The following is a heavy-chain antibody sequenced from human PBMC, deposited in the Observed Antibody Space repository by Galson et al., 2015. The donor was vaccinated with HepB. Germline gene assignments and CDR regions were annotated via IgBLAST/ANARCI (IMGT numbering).Heavy chain of an antibody. J-gene: IGHJ4*02. V-gene: IGHV2-70*04. CDR1: GFSLSTSGMR. CDR3: ARGGGYSYNDF. D-gene: IGHD5-18*01. Sequence: PALVKPTPTLTLTCTLSGFSLSTSGMRVSWIRQPPGKALEWLARIYWDDNKFYSTSLRTRLTISKATSKNQVVLRMTNMDPVDTATYYCARGGGYSYNDFWGQGTLVTVSS. CDR2: IYWDDNK.